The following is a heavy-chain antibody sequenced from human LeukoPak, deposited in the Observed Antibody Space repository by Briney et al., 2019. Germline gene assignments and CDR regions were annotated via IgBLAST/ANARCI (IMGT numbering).Heavy chain of an antibody. CDR2: IYYSATT. CDR3: ARDSGTTGEVKFDP. V-gene: IGHV4-59*01. Sequence: SETLSLSCTVSGGSISTYYWGWIRQPPGKGLEWIGYIYYSATTNYNPSLKSRVSMSVDTSKNQFSLKLSSVTAADTAVYYCARDSGTTGEVKFDPWGQGSLVTVSS. CDR1: GGSISTYY. D-gene: IGHD3-10*01. J-gene: IGHJ5*02.